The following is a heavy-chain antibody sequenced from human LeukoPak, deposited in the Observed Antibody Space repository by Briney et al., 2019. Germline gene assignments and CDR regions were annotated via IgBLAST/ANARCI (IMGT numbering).Heavy chain of an antibody. J-gene: IGHJ5*02. CDR3: ARGISTHWFDP. CDR1: GGSFSEYY. V-gene: IGHV4-34*01. D-gene: IGHD3-3*02. CDR2: INHSGST. Sequence: SETLSLTCSVFGGSFSEYYWSWIRQPPGKGLEWIGEINHSGSTNYNPSLKSRVTISVDTSKNQIPLILNSVTAADTAVYYCARGISTHWFDPWGQGTLVTVSS.